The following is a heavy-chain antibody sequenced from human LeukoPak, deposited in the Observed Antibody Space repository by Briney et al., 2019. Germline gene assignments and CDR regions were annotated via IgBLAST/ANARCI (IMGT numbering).Heavy chain of an antibody. J-gene: IGHJ3*02. V-gene: IGHV4-34*01. CDR3: ARLPLYSGSLDAFDI. Sequence: SETLSLTCAVYGGSFSGYYWSWIRQPPGKGLEWIGEINHSGSTNYNPSPKSRVTISVDTSKNQFSLKLSSVTAADTAVYYCARLPLYSGSLDAFDIWGQGTMVTVSS. CDR1: GGSFSGYY. D-gene: IGHD1-26*01. CDR2: INHSGST.